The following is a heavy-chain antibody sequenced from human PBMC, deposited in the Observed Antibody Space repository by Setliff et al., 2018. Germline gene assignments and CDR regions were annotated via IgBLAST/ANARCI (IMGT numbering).Heavy chain of an antibody. CDR1: GYTFTSYG. Sequence: GASVKVSCKASGYTFTSYGISWVRQAPGQGLEWMGWISAYNGNTNYAQKLQGRVTMTTDTSTSTAYMELRSLRSDDTAVYYCARDYLLHSNTRPCPQLSDCSFAETGSSWRCLW. V-gene: IGHV1-18*01. CDR3: ARDYLLHSNTRPCPQLSDCSFAETGSSWRCL. D-gene: IGHD3-10*01. J-gene: IGHJ2*01. CDR2: ISAYNGNT.